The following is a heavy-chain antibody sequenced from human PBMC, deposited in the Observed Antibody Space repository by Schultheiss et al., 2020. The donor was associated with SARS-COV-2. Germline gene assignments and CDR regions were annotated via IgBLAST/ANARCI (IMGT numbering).Heavy chain of an antibody. CDR2: ISGGGGTT. CDR3: AKGHKLLLVRIRFDS. CDR1: GFTFDDYG. D-gene: IGHD4/OR15-4a*01. Sequence: GGSLRLSCAASGFTFDDYGMSWVRQAPGKGLEWVSGISGGGGTTDYADSVKGRFTISRDNSKNMLYLQLNNLRADDTALYYCAKGHKLLLVRIRFDSWGQGTLVTVSS. V-gene: IGHV3-23*01. J-gene: IGHJ5*01.